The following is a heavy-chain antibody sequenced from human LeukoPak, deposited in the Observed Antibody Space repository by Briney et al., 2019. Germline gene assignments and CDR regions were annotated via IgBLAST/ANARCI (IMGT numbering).Heavy chain of an antibody. CDR3: ARGLGPLGYGDYDAFDI. CDR1: GFTFSSYS. J-gene: IGHJ3*02. CDR2: ISSSSSYI. V-gene: IGHV3-21*01. D-gene: IGHD4-17*01. Sequence: GGSLRLSCAASGFTFSSYSMNWVRQAPGKGLEWVSSISSSSSYIYYADSVKGRFTISRDNAKNSLYLQMNSLRAEDTAVYYCARGLGPLGYGDYDAFDIWGQGTMVTVSS.